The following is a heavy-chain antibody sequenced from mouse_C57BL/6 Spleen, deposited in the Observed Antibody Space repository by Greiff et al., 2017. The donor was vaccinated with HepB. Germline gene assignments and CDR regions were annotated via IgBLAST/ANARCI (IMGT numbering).Heavy chain of an antibody. CDR2: IDPSDSYT. CDR1: GYTFTSYW. CDR3: AEGPAQATLAWFAY. J-gene: IGHJ3*01. Sequence: VQLQQPGAELVRPGTSVKLSCKASGYTFTSYWMHWVKQRPGQGLEWIGVIDPSDSYTNYNQKFKGKATLTVDTSSSTAYMQLSSLTSEDSAVYYCAEGPAQATLAWFAYWGQGTLVTVSA. V-gene: IGHV1-59*01. D-gene: IGHD3-2*02.